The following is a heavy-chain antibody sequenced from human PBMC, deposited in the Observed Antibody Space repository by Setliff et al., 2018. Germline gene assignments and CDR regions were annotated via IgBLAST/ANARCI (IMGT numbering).Heavy chain of an antibody. Sequence: SETLSLTCTVSGGSISPYFWSWIRQPPGKGLEWIGYIYHNGNTNFNPSLKTRVTMSVDPSKNQFALHLRSVTAADTAVYYCVRDRTAYSYGLDVWAQGTTVNGSS. CDR2: IYHNGNT. CDR1: GGSISPYF. V-gene: IGHV4-59*01. J-gene: IGHJ6*02. D-gene: IGHD5-18*01. CDR3: VRDRTAYSYGLDV.